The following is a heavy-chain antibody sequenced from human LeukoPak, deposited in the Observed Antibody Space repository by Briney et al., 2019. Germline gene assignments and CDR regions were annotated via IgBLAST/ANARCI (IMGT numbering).Heavy chain of an antibody. V-gene: IGHV1-8*01. CDR3: ARDGDIVATPAYYYYYMDV. Sequence: GASVKVSCKASGYTFPNYHINWVRQATGQGLEWMEWMNPNRGNTGYAQKFQGRVTMTRDTSISTAYMELSRLRSDDTAVYYCARDGDIVATPAYYYYYMDVWGKGTTVTVSS. J-gene: IGHJ6*03. D-gene: IGHD5-12*01. CDR1: GYTFPNYH. CDR2: MNPNRGNT.